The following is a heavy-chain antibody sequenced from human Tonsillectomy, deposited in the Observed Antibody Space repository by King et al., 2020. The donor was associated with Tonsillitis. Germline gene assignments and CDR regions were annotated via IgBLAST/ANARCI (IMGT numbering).Heavy chain of an antibody. CDR2: ISGINTGT. D-gene: IGHD2-2*01. CDR1: GFTFSIHA. V-gene: IGHV3-23*04. CDR3: AKELWDCSSTSCPSYWYFDL. J-gene: IGHJ2*01. Sequence: VQLVESGGGLVQPGGSLRLSCAASGFTFSIHAMSWVRQAPGKGLEWVSTISGINTGTYYADSVKGRLTISRDNSENTLYLQMSSLRAEDTAVYYCAKELWDCSSTSCPSYWYFDLWGRGTLVTVSS.